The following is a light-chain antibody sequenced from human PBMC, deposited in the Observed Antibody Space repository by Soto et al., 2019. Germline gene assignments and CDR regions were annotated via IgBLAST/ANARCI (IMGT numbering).Light chain of an antibody. CDR1: QSLSSD. CDR2: GAF. V-gene: IGKV3-15*01. J-gene: IGKJ4*01. CDR3: QQYNNWPRPT. Sequence: EIVLTQSPATLSLSPGERATLSCRASQSLSSDLAWYQHKPGQAPRLLIYGAFSRATVIPDRFSGSGSGTDFTLTISSLQSEDFAVYYCQQYNNWPRPTFGGGTKV.